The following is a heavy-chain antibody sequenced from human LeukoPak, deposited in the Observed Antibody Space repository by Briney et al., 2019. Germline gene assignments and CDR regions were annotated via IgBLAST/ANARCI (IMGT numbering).Heavy chain of an antibody. D-gene: IGHD2-15*01. CDR3: AKGGPIVASNWFDP. Sequence: GGSLRLFCAASGVTFSTYAMHWVRQAPGKGLEHVSSISGDGGNTYYANSVKDRFTISRDNSKNTLSLQMGSLRAEDMAVYYCAKGGPIVASNWFDPWGQGVLVTVCS. V-gene: IGHV3-64*01. CDR2: ISGDGGNT. J-gene: IGHJ5*02. CDR1: GVTFSTYA.